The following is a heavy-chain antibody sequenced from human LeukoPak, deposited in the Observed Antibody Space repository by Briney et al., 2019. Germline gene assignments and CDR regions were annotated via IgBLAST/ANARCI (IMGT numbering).Heavy chain of an antibody. J-gene: IGHJ4*02. CDR2: ICDNGGCT. V-gene: IGHV3-23*01. CDR1: GFIFSSYA. Sequence: GGSLRLSCAASGFIFSSYAMSWVRQAPGKGLQWVSAICDNGGCTYYADSVKGRFTISRDNSKNTLYLQMSGLRAEDTAIYYCAKPPTTVTTRGSDYWGQGTLVTVSP. CDR3: AKPPTTVTTRGSDY. D-gene: IGHD4-17*01.